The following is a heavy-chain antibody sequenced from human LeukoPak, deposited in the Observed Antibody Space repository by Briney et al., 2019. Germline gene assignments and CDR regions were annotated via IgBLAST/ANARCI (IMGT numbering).Heavy chain of an antibody. D-gene: IGHD1-26*01. CDR3: AKDPGLIVGATVGYFQH. Sequence: GGSLRLSCAASGFTFSSYGMHWVRQAPGKGLEWVAVISYDGSNKYYADSVKGRFTISRDNSKNTLYLQMNSLRAEDTAVYYCAKDPGLIVGATVGYFQHWGQGTLVTVSS. CDR1: GFTFSSYG. CDR2: ISYDGSNK. J-gene: IGHJ1*01. V-gene: IGHV3-30*18.